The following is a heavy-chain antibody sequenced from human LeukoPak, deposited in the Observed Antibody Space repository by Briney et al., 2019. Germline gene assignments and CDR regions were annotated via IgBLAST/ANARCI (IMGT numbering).Heavy chain of an antibody. CDR2: ISGSGGGT. D-gene: IGHD3-22*01. CDR1: GFTFSNYA. J-gene: IGHJ3*02. Sequence: GGSLRLSCVASGFTFSNYAMTWVRQVSGKGLEWVSGISGSGGGTYYAASVKGRFTISRDNSKNTLYLQMNSLRAEDTAVYYCARDRGYYDSSGYYYLDAFDIWGQGTMVTVSS. CDR3: ARDRGYYDSSGYYYLDAFDI. V-gene: IGHV3-23*01.